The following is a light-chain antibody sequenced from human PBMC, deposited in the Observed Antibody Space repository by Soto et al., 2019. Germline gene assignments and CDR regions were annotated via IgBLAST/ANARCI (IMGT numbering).Light chain of an antibody. CDR1: QSVSSY. CDR3: QHRSNWFRFT. J-gene: IGKJ3*01. Sequence: EIVLTQSPATLSLSPGERATLSCRASQSVSSYLAWYQQKPGQAPRLLIYDASNRATGIPARFSGSGSGTDFTLTISSLEPEDFAVYYCQHRSNWFRFTFGPGTKVDIK. V-gene: IGKV3-11*01. CDR2: DAS.